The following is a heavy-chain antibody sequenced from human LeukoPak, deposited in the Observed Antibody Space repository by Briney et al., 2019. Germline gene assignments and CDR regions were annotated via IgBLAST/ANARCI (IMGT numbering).Heavy chain of an antibody. CDR1: GYTFSSSS. CDR3: ARVRDSNNWWGAFDI. J-gene: IGHJ3*02. V-gene: IGHV1-18*01. Sequence: ASVTVSCKASGYTFSSSSITWVRQAPGQGPEWMGWISTVSGNRQYAQKFQDRVTLTTDTSTNTVHMELTSLRSDDTAVYYCARVRDSNNWWGAFDIWGQGTMVTVSS. CDR2: ISTVSGNR. D-gene: IGHD1-1*01.